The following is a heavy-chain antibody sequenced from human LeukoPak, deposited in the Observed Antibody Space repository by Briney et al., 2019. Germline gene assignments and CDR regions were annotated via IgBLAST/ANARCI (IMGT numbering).Heavy chain of an antibody. CDR2: IHPSGSST. V-gene: IGHV1-46*01. CDR3: ARMDMDTAMVTNYLDH. CDR1: VYTFTNNY. Sequence: ASVRISFMPSVYTFTNNYMHWGRQAPGQGGERMGVIHPSGSSTNYAQKFQGRVTMTKDTSTSTVYIELNTLRSDDTAVYYCARMDMDTAMVTNYLDHWGQGTLLIVSS. J-gene: IGHJ4*02. D-gene: IGHD5-18*01.